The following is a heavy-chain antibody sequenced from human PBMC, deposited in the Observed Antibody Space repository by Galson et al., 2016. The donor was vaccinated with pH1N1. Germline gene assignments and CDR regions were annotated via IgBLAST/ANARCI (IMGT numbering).Heavy chain of an antibody. CDR3: AKYKGIVAGTLRLFDY. CDR2: IGGSGDST. J-gene: IGHJ4*02. CDR1: GFTFSNYA. Sequence: SLRLSCAASGFTFSNYAMSWVRQSPGKGLEWVSSIGGSGDSTYYADSVKGRFTISRDNSKNTPSLQLDSLKVEDTALYYCAKYKGIVAGTLRLFDYWGQGTLVTVSP. D-gene: IGHD2-21*01. V-gene: IGHV3-23*01.